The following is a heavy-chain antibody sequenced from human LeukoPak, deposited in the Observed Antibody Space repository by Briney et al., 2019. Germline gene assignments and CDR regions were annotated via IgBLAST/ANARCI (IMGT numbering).Heavy chain of an antibody. Sequence: SQTLSLTCTVSGGSISSGGYYWSWIRQHPGXXXXXXXXXXXXXSTYYNPXLKSRXTISVDTSKNQFSLKLSSVTAADTAVYYCASLLRNLYYGSGSYPFYFDYWGQGTLVTVSS. CDR1: GGSISSGGYY. D-gene: IGHD3-10*01. V-gene: IGHV4-31*03. CDR2: XXXXXST. J-gene: IGHJ4*02. CDR3: ASLLRNLYYGSGSYPFYFDY.